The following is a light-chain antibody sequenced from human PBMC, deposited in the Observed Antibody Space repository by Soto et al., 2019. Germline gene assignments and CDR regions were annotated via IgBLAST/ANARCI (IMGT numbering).Light chain of an antibody. CDR3: QHRSNWPA. CDR1: QSVSRN. Sequence: EIVLTQSPATMSLSPGERATLSCRTSQSVSRNLAWYQQKPGQAPRLLIYDAFQRATGIAARFSGSGSGTDFTLTISSLEPEDFALYYCQHRSNWPAFGGGTKVEIK. J-gene: IGKJ4*01. V-gene: IGKV3-11*01. CDR2: DAF.